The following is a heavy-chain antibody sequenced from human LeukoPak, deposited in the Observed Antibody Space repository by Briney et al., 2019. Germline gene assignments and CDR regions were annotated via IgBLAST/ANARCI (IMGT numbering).Heavy chain of an antibody. CDR3: ARDPGAEAFDI. Sequence: PGGSLRLSCAASGFTFCTYSMNWVRQAPGKGLEWVSSISNSGTYIYYADSVKGRFTISRDNAKNSLYLQMNSLRAEDTAVYYCARDPGAEAFDIWGQGTMVTVSS. CDR1: GFTFCTYS. D-gene: IGHD3-10*01. CDR2: ISNSGTYI. V-gene: IGHV3-21*01. J-gene: IGHJ3*02.